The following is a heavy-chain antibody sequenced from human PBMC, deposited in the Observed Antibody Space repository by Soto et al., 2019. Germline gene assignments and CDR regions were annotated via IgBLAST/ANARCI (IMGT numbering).Heavy chain of an antibody. D-gene: IGHD3-22*01. CDR2: TIPMFGTP. CDR3: ARPLRDRNYYYGMAV. V-gene: IGHV1-69*01. Sequence: QVQLVQSGAEMQQPGASVRVSCKASGGTFSKYAFSWVRQAPGQGLEWLGGTIPMFGTPNYAQKFQGRVAISADDSTATVDMELSSLRSEDTAVYFFARPLRDRNYYYGMAVWGQGTTVTVSS. CDR1: GGTFSKYA. J-gene: IGHJ6*02.